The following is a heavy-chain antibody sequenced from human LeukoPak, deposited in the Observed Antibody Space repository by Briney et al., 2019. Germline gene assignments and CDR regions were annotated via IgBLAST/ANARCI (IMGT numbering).Heavy chain of an antibody. CDR3: ARRVVVPAAPYYFDY. D-gene: IGHD2-2*01. J-gene: IGHJ4*02. CDR2: ISYDGSNK. CDR1: GFTFSSYG. Sequence: GGSLRLSCAASGFTFSSYGMHGVRQAPGKGLEWGAVISYDGSNKYYADSVKGRFTISRDNSKNTLYLQMNSLRAEDTAVYYCARRVVVPAAPYYFDYWGQGTLVTVSS. V-gene: IGHV3-30*03.